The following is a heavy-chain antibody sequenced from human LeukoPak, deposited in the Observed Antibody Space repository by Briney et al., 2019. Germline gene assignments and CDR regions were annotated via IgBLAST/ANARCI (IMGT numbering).Heavy chain of an antibody. CDR3: ARSTVVPAAIGIIDY. Sequence: SSVKVSCKASGYTFTSYGISWVRQAPGQGLEGMGWISAYNGNTNYAQKLQGRVTMTTDTSTSTAYMALRSLRSDDTAVYYCARSTVVPAAIGIIDYWGQGTLVTVSS. J-gene: IGHJ4*02. D-gene: IGHD2-2*02. CDR2: ISAYNGNT. CDR1: GYTFTSYG. V-gene: IGHV1-18*01.